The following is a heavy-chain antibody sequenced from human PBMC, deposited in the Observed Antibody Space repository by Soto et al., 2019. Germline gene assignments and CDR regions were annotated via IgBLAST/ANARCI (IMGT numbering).Heavy chain of an antibody. CDR1: GFTFSSYG. D-gene: IGHD6-19*01. Sequence: PGGSLRLSCAASGFTFSSYGMHWVRQAPGKGLEWVAVISYDGSNKYYADSVKGRFTISRDNSKNTLYLQMNSLRAEDTAVYYCAKEYSSGWKNYWGQGTLVTVSS. J-gene: IGHJ4*02. V-gene: IGHV3-30*18. CDR2: ISYDGSNK. CDR3: AKEYSSGWKNY.